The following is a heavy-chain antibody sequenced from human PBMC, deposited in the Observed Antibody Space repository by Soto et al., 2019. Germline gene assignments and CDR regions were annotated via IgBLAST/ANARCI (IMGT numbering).Heavy chain of an antibody. Sequence: VSVKVSCKASGYTFTSYYMHWVRQAPGQGLEWMGIINPSGGSTSYAQKFQGRVTMTRDTSTSTVYMELSSLRSEDTAVYYCARDRYSSSWYGGSFDYWGQGTLVTVSS. CDR1: GYTFTSYY. V-gene: IGHV1-46*01. J-gene: IGHJ4*02. D-gene: IGHD6-13*01. CDR3: ARDRYSSSWYGGSFDY. CDR2: INPSGGST.